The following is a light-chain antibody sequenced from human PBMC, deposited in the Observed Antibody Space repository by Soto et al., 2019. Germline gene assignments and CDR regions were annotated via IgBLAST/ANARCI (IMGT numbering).Light chain of an antibody. J-gene: IGKJ5*01. CDR1: QSVTIY. CDR3: QQRSNGPPIT. V-gene: IGKV3-11*01. Sequence: DIVLTPSPATLSLSPWERVTISCRASQSVTIYLAWYQQRPGQAPRLLIYDTWNRATGIPDRFSGSGSGTDFTLTISKLEPEDFAVYYCQQRSNGPPITFGQGTRLEIK. CDR2: DTW.